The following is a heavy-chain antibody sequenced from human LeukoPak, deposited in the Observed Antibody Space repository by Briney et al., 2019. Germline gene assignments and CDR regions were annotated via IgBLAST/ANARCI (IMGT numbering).Heavy chain of an antibody. CDR3: ARGRGTDWYFDL. V-gene: IGHV1-46*01. CDR2: INPSSGNT. D-gene: IGHD1-1*01. CDR1: GYTFTSYY. J-gene: IGHJ2*01. Sequence: ASVKVSCKAPGYTFTSYYMHWVRQAPGQRLEWMGLINPSSGNTIYAQKFQGRVTLTRDTSTSTVYMEVSSLRSEDTAVYYCARGRGTDWYFDLWGRGTLVAVSS.